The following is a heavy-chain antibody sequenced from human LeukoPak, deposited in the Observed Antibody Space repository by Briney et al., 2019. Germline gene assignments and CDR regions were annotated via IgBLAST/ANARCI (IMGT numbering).Heavy chain of an antibody. J-gene: IGHJ4*02. CDR2: IIPIFGTA. V-gene: IGHV1-69*05. D-gene: IGHD6-13*01. Sequence: SVKVSCKASGGTFSSYAISWVRQAPGQGLEWMGGIIPIFGTANYAQKFQGRVTITTDESTSTAYMELSSLRSEDTAVYYCARALGRAAAGFHYWGQGTLVTVSS. CDR1: GGTFSSYA. CDR3: ARALGRAAAGFHY.